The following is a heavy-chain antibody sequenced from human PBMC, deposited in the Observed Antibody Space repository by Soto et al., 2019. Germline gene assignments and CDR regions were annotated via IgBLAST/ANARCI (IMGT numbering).Heavy chain of an antibody. J-gene: IGHJ4*02. CDR3: ARVPLRGYTGHFDY. CDR2: INPNGGGT. D-gene: IGHD5-12*01. V-gene: IGHV1-2*02. Sequence: EASVKVSCKASGYSFIAYYMHWVRQAPGQGLEWIGWINPNGGGTNYAQNFQGRVTMTRDTSISTAYMELSRLSSDDTATYYCARVPLRGYTGHFDYWGQGTLVTVSS. CDR1: GYSFIAYY.